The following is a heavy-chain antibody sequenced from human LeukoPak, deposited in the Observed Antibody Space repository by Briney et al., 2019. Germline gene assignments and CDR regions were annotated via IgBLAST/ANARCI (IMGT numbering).Heavy chain of an antibody. CDR3: ASSYSSSWYYFDY. D-gene: IGHD6-13*01. Sequence: ASVKVSCKASGYTFTGYYMHWVRQAPGQGLEWMGWINPNSGGTNYAQKFQGWVTMTRDTSISTAYMELSRLRSDDTAVYYWASSYSSSWYYFDYWGQGTLVTVSS. CDR2: INPNSGGT. J-gene: IGHJ4*02. V-gene: IGHV1-2*04. CDR1: GYTFTGYY.